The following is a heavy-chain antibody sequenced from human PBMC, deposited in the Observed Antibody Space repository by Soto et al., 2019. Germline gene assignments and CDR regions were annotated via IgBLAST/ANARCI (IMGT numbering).Heavy chain of an antibody. CDR3: ARGPYCGGDCYPNWFDP. CDR1: GGSLGSYY. J-gene: IGHJ5*02. Sequence: PSETLSLTCPVSGGSLGSYYWSWIRQPAGKGLEWIGRIYTSGSTNYNPSLKSRVTISVDTSTNQFSLKLSSVTAADTAVYYWARGPYCGGDCYPNWFDPWGQGTLVTVSS. D-gene: IGHD2-21*02. CDR2: IYTSGST. V-gene: IGHV4-4*07.